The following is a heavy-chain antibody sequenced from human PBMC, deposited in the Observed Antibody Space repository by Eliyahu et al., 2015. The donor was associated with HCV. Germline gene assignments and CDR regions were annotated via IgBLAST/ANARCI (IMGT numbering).Heavy chain of an antibody. CDR1: GFTFSDYS. J-gene: IGHJ4*02. CDR2: ISSRSSTI. CDR3: ARDNFDPFYFDS. D-gene: IGHD3-9*01. Sequence: EVQLVESGGGLIQPGGSXRXXXAAXGFTFSDYSMNWVRQAPGKGLEWLSYISSRSSTIYYADSVKGRFTVSRDNAKNSLYLQMTSLRVEDTAVYYCARDNFDPFYFDSWGQGTLVTVSS. V-gene: IGHV3-48*01.